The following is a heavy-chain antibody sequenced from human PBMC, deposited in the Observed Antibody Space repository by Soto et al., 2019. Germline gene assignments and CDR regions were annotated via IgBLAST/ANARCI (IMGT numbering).Heavy chain of an antibody. CDR1: GFTFSSYA. J-gene: IGHJ4*02. CDR2: ISYDGSNK. V-gene: IGHV3-30-3*01. D-gene: IGHD6-19*01. CDR3: ARASGWFRDCLVY. Sequence: PGGSLRLSCAASGFTFSSYAMHWVRQAPGKGLEWVAVISYDGSNKYYADSVKGRFTISRDNSKNTLYLQMNSLRAEDTAVYYCARASGWFRDCLVYWGQGTLVTVSS.